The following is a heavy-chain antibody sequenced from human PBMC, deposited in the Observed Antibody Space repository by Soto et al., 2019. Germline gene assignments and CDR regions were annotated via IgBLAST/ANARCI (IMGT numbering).Heavy chain of an antibody. Sequence: GASVKVSCKASGYTFTSYDINWVRQATGQGLEWMGWMNPNSGNTGYAQKFQGRVTMTRNTSISTAYMELSSLRSEDTAVYYCARGREVAGSWDYYYYMDVWGKGTSVTVSS. V-gene: IGHV1-8*01. D-gene: IGHD6-19*01. CDR1: GYTFTSYD. CDR3: ARGREVAGSWDYYYYMDV. CDR2: MNPNSGNT. J-gene: IGHJ6*03.